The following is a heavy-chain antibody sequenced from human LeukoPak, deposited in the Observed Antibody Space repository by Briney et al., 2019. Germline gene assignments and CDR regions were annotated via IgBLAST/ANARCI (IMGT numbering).Heavy chain of an antibody. D-gene: IGHD1-26*01. V-gene: IGHV4-34*01. CDR2: INHSGST. Sequence: AETLSLTCGVYGGSFSGYYWIWIRQPPGKGLEWIGEINHSGSTKYNPSLKSRVTISIDTSKNQFSLKLSSVTAADTAVYYCARISLGATPYIDVWGKGTTVTVSS. CDR3: ARISLGATPYIDV. CDR1: GGSFSGYY. J-gene: IGHJ6*03.